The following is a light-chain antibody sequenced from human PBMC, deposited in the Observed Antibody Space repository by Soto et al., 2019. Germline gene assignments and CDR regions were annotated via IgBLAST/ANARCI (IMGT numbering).Light chain of an antibody. V-gene: IGKV3-15*01. Sequence: EIVMTQSRCSLCVSPGEVATLSCRASQSVSSGLSWYQQKPGQAPRLLIYGASTRATGIPARFSGSGSGTEFTLTISSLQSEDYAVYYCQQYNNWPPYTFGQGPRWIS. J-gene: IGKJ2*01. CDR1: QSVSSG. CDR3: QQYNNWPPYT. CDR2: GAS.